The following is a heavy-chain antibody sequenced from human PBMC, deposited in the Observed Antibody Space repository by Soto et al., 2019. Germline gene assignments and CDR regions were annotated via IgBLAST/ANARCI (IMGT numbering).Heavy chain of an antibody. CDR1: GFSFGSYA. Sequence: GGSLRLSCAASGFSFGSYALSWVRQAPGKGPEWVSTISGSDGKTFYADSVKGRFSISRDTSQNTLYLQMNSLRADDTAIYYCARWSYLDYWGQGTRVTVSS. CDR3: ARWSYLDY. CDR2: ISGSDGKT. D-gene: IGHD3-3*01. V-gene: IGHV3-23*01. J-gene: IGHJ4*02.